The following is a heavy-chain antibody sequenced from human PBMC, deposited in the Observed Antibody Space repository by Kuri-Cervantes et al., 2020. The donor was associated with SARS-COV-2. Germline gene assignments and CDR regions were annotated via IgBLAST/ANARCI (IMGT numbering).Heavy chain of an antibody. V-gene: IGHV4-34*01. CDR2: INHSGST. CDR3: ARGRGYSYGFSNYYMDV. D-gene: IGHD5-18*01. Sequence: SETLSLTCAVYGGSFSGYYWSWIRQPPGKGLEWIGEINHSGSTNYNPSLKSRVTISVDTSKNQFSLKLSSVTAADTAVYYCARGRGYSYGFSNYYMDVWGKGTTVTVSS. J-gene: IGHJ6*03. CDR1: GGSFSGYY.